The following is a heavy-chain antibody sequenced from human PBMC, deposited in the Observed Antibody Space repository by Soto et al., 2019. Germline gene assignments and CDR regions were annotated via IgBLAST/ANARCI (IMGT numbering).Heavy chain of an antibody. CDR2: ISAYNGNT. CDR1: GYTFTSYG. J-gene: IGHJ6*03. D-gene: IGHD3-3*01. V-gene: IGHV1-18*01. Sequence: ASVKVSCKASGYTFTSYGISWVRQAPGQGLEWMGWISAYNGNTNYAQKLQGRVTMTTDTSTSAAYMELRSLRSDDTAVYYCARDVVEMTIFRVVITPYYMDVWGKGTTVTVSS. CDR3: ARDVVEMTIFRVVITPYYMDV.